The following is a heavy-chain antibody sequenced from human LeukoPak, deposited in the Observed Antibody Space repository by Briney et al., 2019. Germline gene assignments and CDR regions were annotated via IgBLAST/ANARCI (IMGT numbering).Heavy chain of an antibody. J-gene: IGHJ5*02. CDR2: IYYSGST. V-gene: IGHV4-39*01. D-gene: IGHD3-16*01. Sequence: SETLSLTCTVSGGSISSRSYYWGWIRQPPGKGLEWIGSIYYSGSTYYNPSLKSRVTISVDTSKNQFSLKLSSVTAADTAVYYCARQWETYDPENWFDPWGQGTLVTVSS. CDR3: ARQWETYDPENWFDP. CDR1: GGSISSRSYY.